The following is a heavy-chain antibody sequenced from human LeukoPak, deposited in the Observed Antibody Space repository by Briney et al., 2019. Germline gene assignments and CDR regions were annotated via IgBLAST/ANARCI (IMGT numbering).Heavy chain of an antibody. CDR1: GGSIGSYY. V-gene: IGHV4-59*04. D-gene: IGHD6-6*01. CDR3: ARVASSSAGGVDY. J-gene: IGHJ4*02. CDR2: IYYLGTT. Sequence: SETLSLTCTVSGGSIGSYYWSWIRQPPGKGLEWIGSIYYLGTTYDNPSLKSRVTISIDTSKNQFSLKLRSVTASDTAVYYCARVASSSAGGVDYWGQGTLVAVSS.